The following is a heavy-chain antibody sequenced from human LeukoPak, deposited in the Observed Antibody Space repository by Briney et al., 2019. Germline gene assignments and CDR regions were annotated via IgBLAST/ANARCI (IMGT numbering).Heavy chain of an antibody. CDR3: ARDGSPGDGYYFDY. V-gene: IGHV1-18*01. D-gene: IGHD4-17*01. CDR1: VYTFTIYG. J-gene: IGHJ4*02. CDR2: ISAYNGNT. Sequence: ASVTVSFKASVYTFTIYGISWVRQAPGQGLEWMGWISAYNGNTNYAQKLQGRVTMTTDTSTSTAYVELRSLRSDDTAVYYCARDGSPGDGYYFDYWGQGTLVTVSS.